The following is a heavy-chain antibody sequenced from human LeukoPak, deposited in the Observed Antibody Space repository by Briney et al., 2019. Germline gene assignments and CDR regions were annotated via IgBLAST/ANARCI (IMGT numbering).Heavy chain of an antibody. D-gene: IGHD3-9*01. CDR1: GFTFSTYI. Sequence: GRSLRLSCAASGFTFSTYIMNWVRQAPGKGLEWVSSITSGGGYTYYADSVKGRFTTSRDNAKNSLSLRLDSLRADDTAVYYCARGHYDVLTSSYKWTPDYWGQGTLVTVSS. V-gene: IGHV3-21*06. CDR3: ARGHYDVLTSSYKWTPDY. CDR2: ITSGGGYT. J-gene: IGHJ4*02.